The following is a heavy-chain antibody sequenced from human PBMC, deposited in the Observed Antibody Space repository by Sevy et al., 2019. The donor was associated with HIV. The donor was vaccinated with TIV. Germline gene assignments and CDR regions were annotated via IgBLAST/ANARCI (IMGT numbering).Heavy chain of an antibody. J-gene: IGHJ6*02. CDR1: GGSISSSSYY. V-gene: IGHV4-39*01. D-gene: IGHD6-19*01. CDR2: IYYSGST. CDR3: ATIAVAGTRDKLDYYYYYGMDV. Sequence: SETLSLTCTVSGGSISSSSYYWGWIRQPPGKGLEWIGSIYYSGSTYYNPSLKSRVTISVDTSKNQFSLKLSSVTAADTAVYYCATIAVAGTRDKLDYYYYYGMDVWSQGTTATVSS.